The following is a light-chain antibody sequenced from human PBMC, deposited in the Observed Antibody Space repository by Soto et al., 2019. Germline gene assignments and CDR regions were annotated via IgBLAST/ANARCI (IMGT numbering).Light chain of an antibody. V-gene: IGLV2-8*01. Sequence: QSALTQPPSASGSPGQSVAISCTGTRSDVGGYDFVSWYQQHPGKAPRLVIYGVTKRPSGIADRFSGSKSGNSASLTVSGLQAEDEADYYCSSYAGNRHFYVFGTGTKLTVL. J-gene: IGLJ1*01. CDR2: GVT. CDR1: RSDVGGYDF. CDR3: SSYAGNRHFYV.